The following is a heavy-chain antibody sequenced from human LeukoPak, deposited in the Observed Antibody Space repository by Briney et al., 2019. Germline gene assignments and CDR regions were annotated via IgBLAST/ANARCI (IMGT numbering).Heavy chain of an antibody. J-gene: IGHJ4*02. D-gene: IGHD6-13*01. V-gene: IGHV1-8*01. CDR3: ARGRVRGYSSSWYMGFY. CDR1: GYTFTSYD. CDR2: MNPNSGNT. Sequence: ASVKVSCKASGYTFTSYDINWVRQATGQGLGWMGWMNPNSGNTGYAQKFQGRVTMTRNTSISTAYMELSSLRSEDTAVYYCARGRVRGYSSSWYMGFYWGQGTLVTVSS.